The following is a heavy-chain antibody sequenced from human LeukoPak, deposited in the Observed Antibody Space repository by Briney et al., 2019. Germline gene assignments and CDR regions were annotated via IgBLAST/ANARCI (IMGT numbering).Heavy chain of an antibody. CDR2: IYYTGST. V-gene: IGHV4-59*12. CDR3: ARVRHRRDGYNSDY. D-gene: IGHD5-24*01. CDR1: GGSISYYY. Sequence: SETLSLTCTVSGGSISYYYWSWTRQPPGKGLEWIGYIYYTGSTHYNPSLKGRVTMSVDTSKNQLSLKLSSVTAADTAVYYCARVRHRRDGYNSDYWGQGTLVTVSS. J-gene: IGHJ4*02.